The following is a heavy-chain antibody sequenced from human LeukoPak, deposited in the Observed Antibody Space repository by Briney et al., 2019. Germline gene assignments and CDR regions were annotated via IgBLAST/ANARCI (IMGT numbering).Heavy chain of an antibody. Sequence: SETLSLTCTASGGSISSGGYYWSWIRQHPGKGLEWIGYIYYCGSTYYDPSLKSRVTISVDTSKNQFSLKLSSVTAADTAVYYCARARRYSGYDLNYWGQGTLVTVSS. CDR2: IYYCGST. CDR1: GGSISSGGYY. D-gene: IGHD5-12*01. V-gene: IGHV4-31*03. CDR3: ARARRYSGYDLNY. J-gene: IGHJ4*02.